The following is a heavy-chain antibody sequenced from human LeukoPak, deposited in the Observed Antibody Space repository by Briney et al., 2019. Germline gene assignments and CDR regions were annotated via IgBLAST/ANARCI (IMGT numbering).Heavy chain of an antibody. Sequence: GGSLRLSCAASGFTFSSYAMSWVRQAPGKGLEWVSAISGSGGSTYYADSVKGRFTISRDNSKNTLYLQMNSLRAEDTAVYYCAKVKFVLMVYGYYLDYWGQGALVTVSS. D-gene: IGHD2-8*01. J-gene: IGHJ4*02. CDR3: AKVKFVLMVYGYYLDY. CDR2: ISGSGGST. V-gene: IGHV3-23*01. CDR1: GFTFSSYA.